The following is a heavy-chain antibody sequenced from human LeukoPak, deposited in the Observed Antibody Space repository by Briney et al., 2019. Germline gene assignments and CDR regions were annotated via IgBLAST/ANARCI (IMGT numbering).Heavy chain of an antibody. Sequence: GGSLRLSCAASGFTFSSYWMSWVRQAPGKGLEWVANIKQDGSEIYYVDYVKGRFTISRDNAKNSLYLQMNSLRAEDTAVYYCAKGRDGFCFDYWGQGTLVTVSS. J-gene: IGHJ4*02. CDR1: GFTFSSYW. CDR3: AKGRDGFCFDY. D-gene: IGHD5-24*01. V-gene: IGHV3-7*03. CDR2: IKQDGSEI.